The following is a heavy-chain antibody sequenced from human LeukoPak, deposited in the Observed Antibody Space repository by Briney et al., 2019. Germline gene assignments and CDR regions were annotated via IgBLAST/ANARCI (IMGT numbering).Heavy chain of an antibody. CDR1: GYTFTGYY. CDR3: ARDTEMATIDDY. J-gene: IGHJ4*02. CDR2: LNPNSGGT. V-gene: IGHV1-2*02. Sequence: ASVTVSCKASGYTFTGYYMHWVRQAPGKGLEWMGWLNPNSGGTNYAQKFQGRVTMTRDTSISTAYMELSRLRSDDTAVYYCARDTEMATIDDYWGQGTLVTVSS. D-gene: IGHD5-24*01.